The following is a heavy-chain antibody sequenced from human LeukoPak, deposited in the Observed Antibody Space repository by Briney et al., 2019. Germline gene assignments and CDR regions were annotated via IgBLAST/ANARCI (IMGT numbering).Heavy chain of an antibody. CDR3: ARDHNWGFDY. V-gene: IGHV3-48*01. CDR1: GFKFSDYS. CDR2: IRSSSRGTI. J-gene: IGHJ4*02. Sequence: GGSLRLSCAASGFKFSDYSIIWVRQAPGKGLEWGSYIRSSSRGTIYYADAVRGRFTISRDNAKNSLYLQMNSLRVEDTAVYYCARDHNWGFDYWGQGTLVTVSS. D-gene: IGHD7-27*01.